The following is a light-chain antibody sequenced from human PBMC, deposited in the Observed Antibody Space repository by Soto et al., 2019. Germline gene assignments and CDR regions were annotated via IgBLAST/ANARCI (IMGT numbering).Light chain of an antibody. CDR2: DAS. CDR3: QHYNNWPPIT. V-gene: IGKV3-15*01. J-gene: IGKJ5*01. Sequence: EIVMTQSPGTLSVSPGERATLSCRASQSVRSKLAWYQQKPGQAPRLLIYDASTRATGIPARFSGSGSGTEFTLTISSLQSEDFAVYYCQHYNNWPPITFGQGTRLEIK. CDR1: QSVRSK.